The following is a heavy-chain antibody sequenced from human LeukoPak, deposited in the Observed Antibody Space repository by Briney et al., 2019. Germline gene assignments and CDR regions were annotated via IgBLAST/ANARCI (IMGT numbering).Heavy chain of an antibody. CDR2: INPNSGGT. D-gene: IGHD3-10*01. Sequence: ASVKVSCKVSGYTLTELSMHWVRQAPGQGLEWMGWINPNSGGTNYAQKFQGRVTMTRDTSISTAYMELSRLRSDDTAVYYCARGRGYLWFGELPFDYWGQGTLVTVSS. CDR3: ARGRGYLWFGELPFDY. J-gene: IGHJ4*02. V-gene: IGHV1-2*02. CDR1: GYTLTELS.